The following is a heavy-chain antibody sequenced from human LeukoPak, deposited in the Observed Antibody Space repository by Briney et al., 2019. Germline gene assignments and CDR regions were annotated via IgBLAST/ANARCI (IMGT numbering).Heavy chain of an antibody. J-gene: IGHJ4*02. CDR1: GGSFSGYY. V-gene: IGHV4-34*01. D-gene: IGHD6-13*01. CDR2: INHSGST. Sequence: SETLSLTCAVYGGSFSGYYWSWIRQPPGKGLEWIGEINHSGSTNYNPSLKSRVTISVDTSKNQFSLKPSSVTAADTAVYYCARSLWGSSWYYYWGQGTLVTVSS. CDR3: ARSLWGSSWYYY.